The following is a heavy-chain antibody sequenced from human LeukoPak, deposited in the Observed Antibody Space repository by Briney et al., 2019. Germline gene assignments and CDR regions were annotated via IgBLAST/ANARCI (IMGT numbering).Heavy chain of an antibody. D-gene: IGHD2-2*01. Sequence: ASVKVSCKASGGTFSSFAISWVRQAPGQGLEWMGGIIPIFTTANYAQKFQGRVTITADESTSTAYMELSSLRSEDTAVYYCARAQDIVVIPTAPGYYYYMDVWGKGTTVTVSS. CDR3: ARAQDIVVIPTAPGYYYYMDV. V-gene: IGHV1-69*13. CDR1: GGTFSSFA. J-gene: IGHJ6*03. CDR2: IIPIFTTA.